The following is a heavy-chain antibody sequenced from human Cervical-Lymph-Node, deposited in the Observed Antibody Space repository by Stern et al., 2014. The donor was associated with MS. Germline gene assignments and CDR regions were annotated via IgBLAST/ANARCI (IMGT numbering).Heavy chain of an antibody. V-gene: IGHV4-31*03. CDR1: GGFISSGGYY. D-gene: IGHD3-10*01. CDR3: ARSYELRSGSYYGPTDY. Sequence: VQLVESGPGLVKPAQTLSLPCTVSGGFISSGGYYWNWLRQHPGEGLEWIGSIYYNGNTFYSPSLKSRVSMSIDTSENQFSLNLNSVTAADTAVYYCARSYELRSGSYYGPTDYWGQGTLVTVSS. CDR2: IYYNGNT. J-gene: IGHJ4*02.